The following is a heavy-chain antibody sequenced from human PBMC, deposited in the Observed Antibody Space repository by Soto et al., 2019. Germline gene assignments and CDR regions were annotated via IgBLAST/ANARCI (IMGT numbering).Heavy chain of an antibody. CDR3: AREDYGLLTVYDNDH. CDR2: ISGDGTTI. V-gene: IGHV3-74*01. CDR1: GFPFSSYW. D-gene: IGHD3-9*01. J-gene: IGHJ4*02. Sequence: EVQLVESGGDSVQPGGSLRLSCAASGFPFSSYWMHWVRHTPGKGLEWVSRISGDGTTIYYADSVTGRFTVSRDNAKNTLSLQMSGLGAEDTAVYYGAREDYGLLTVYDNDHWGQGTLVSVSS.